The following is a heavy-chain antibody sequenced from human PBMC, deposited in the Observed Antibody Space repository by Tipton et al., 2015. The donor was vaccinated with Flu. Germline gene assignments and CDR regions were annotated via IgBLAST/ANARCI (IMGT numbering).Heavy chain of an antibody. CDR1: GGSFSGYY. V-gene: IGHV4-34*01. Sequence: LTCAVYGGSFSGYYWSWIRQPPGKGLEWIGEINHSGSTNYNPSLKSRVTISVDTSKNQFSLKLSSVTAADTAVYYCARRGLLWYFDLWGRGTLVTVSS. J-gene: IGHJ2*01. D-gene: IGHD2/OR15-2a*01. CDR3: ARRGLLWYFDL. CDR2: INHSGST.